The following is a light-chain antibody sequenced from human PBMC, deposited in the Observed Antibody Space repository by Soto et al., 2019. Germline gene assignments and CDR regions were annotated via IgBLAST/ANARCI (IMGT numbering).Light chain of an antibody. CDR2: DAS. V-gene: IGKV3-11*01. CDR1: QSVSSY. Sequence: EIVLTQSPSTLSLSPGERATLSCRASQSVSSYLAWYQHKPGQAHRLLIYDASNRATRIPARFSGSGSGTDFTLTISSLEPEDFAVSYCQNGFGQGTKLEIK. J-gene: IGKJ2*03. CDR3: QNG.